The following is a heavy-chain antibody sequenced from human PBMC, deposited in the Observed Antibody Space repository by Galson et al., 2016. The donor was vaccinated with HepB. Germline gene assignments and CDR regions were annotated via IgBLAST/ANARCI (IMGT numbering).Heavy chain of an antibody. J-gene: IGHJ4*02. CDR2: VTWNSGST. CDR3: SKDVDTGFGGVFDS. V-gene: IGHV3-9*01. D-gene: IGHD3-10*01. Sequence: SLRLSCAVSGFAFDDYAMHWVRQAPGKGLEWVSGVTWNSGSTGYAASVKGRCTISRDNAKNSLYLQMNSLRPEDTALYYCSKDVDTGFGGVFDSWGQGTLVTVSS. CDR1: GFAFDDYA.